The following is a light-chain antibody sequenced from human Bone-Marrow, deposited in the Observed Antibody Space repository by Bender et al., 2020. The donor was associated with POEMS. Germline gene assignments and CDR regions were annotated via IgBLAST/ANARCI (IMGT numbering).Light chain of an antibody. J-gene: IGLJ2*01. CDR3: QAWDSSTPV. V-gene: IGLV3-21*02. Sequence: SYVLTQPPSVSVAPGQTARITCGGNNIGSKSVYWYQQKPGRAPLLVVYDDSDRPSGIPERFSGSNSGNTATLTISGTQAVDEADYYCQAWDSSTPVFGGGTKLTVL. CDR1: NIGSKS. CDR2: DDS.